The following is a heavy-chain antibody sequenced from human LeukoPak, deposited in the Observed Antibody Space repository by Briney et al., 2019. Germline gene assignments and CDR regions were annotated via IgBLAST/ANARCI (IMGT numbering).Heavy chain of an antibody. D-gene: IGHD6-13*01. Sequence: GGSLSLSCAASGFTFSSYAMSWVRQAPGKGLEWVSAISGSGGSTYYADSVKGRFTISRDNSKNTLYLQMNSLRAEDTAVYYCAKDRIAASVRWFDPWGQGTLVTVSS. CDR2: ISGSGGST. J-gene: IGHJ5*02. CDR1: GFTFSSYA. V-gene: IGHV3-23*01. CDR3: AKDRIAASVRWFDP.